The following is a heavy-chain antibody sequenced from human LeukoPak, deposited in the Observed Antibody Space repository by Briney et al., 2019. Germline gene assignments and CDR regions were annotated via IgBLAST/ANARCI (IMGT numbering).Heavy chain of an antibody. Sequence: PGGSLRLSCAASGFTVSSNYMSWVRQAPGKGLEWVSVIYSGGSTYYADSVKGRFTISRDNSKNTLYLQMNSLRAEGTAVYYCARSNVGYSYDAFDIWGQGTMVTVSS. V-gene: IGHV3-66*01. CDR1: GFTVSSNY. CDR3: ARSNVGYSYDAFDI. CDR2: IYSGGST. J-gene: IGHJ3*02. D-gene: IGHD5-18*01.